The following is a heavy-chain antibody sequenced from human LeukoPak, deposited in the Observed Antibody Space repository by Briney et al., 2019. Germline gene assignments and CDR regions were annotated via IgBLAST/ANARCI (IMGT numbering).Heavy chain of an antibody. CDR2: INHSGST. V-gene: IGHV4-39*07. D-gene: IGHD6-13*01. CDR1: GGSISSSSYY. Sequence: SETLSLTCTVSGGSISSSSYYWGWIRRPPGKGLEWIGEINHSGSTNYNPSLKSRVTISVDTSKNQFSLKLSSVTAADTAVYYCARGSRGLAAAGYWGQGTLVTVSS. CDR3: ARGSRGLAAAGY. J-gene: IGHJ4*02.